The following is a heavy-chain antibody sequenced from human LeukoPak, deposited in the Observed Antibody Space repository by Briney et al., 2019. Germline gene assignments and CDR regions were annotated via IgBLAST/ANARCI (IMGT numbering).Heavy chain of an antibody. CDR2: IWYEGSNK. CDR3: ARDLSSWQEYYFDY. CDR1: GFTFSSYG. J-gene: IGHJ4*02. V-gene: IGHV3-33*01. Sequence: GGSLRLSCAASGFTFSSYGMHWVRQAPGKGLEWVAVIWYEGSNKYYADTVQGRFTISRDNSKNTLYLQMNSLRAEDTAVYYCARDLSSWQEYYFDYGGQGTLVTVSS. D-gene: IGHD6-13*01.